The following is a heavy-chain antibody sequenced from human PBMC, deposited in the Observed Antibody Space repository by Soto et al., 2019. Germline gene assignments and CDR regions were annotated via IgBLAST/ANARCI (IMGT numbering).Heavy chain of an antibody. D-gene: IGHD3-3*01. J-gene: IGHJ6*02. Sequence: GGSLRLSCAASGFTFSSYGMHWVRQAPGKGLEWVAVIWYDGSNKYYADSVKGRFTISRDNSKNTLYLQMNSLRAEDTAVYYCARDPGYDFWKLRYGMDVWGQGTTVTVCS. V-gene: IGHV3-33*01. CDR3: ARDPGYDFWKLRYGMDV. CDR1: GFTFSSYG. CDR2: IWYDGSNK.